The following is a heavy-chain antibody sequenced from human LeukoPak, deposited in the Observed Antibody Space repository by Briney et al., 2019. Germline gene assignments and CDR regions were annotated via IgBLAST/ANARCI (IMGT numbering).Heavy chain of an antibody. Sequence: PGGSLRLSCAASGFTFSSYSMNWVRQAPGKGLEWVSSISSSSSYIYYADSVKGRFTISRDSAKNSLYLQMNSLRAEDTAVYYCAADSSGYYGYYYYYMDVWGKGTTVTVSS. CDR3: AADSSGYYGYYYYYMDV. D-gene: IGHD3-22*01. J-gene: IGHJ6*03. CDR1: GFTFSSYS. V-gene: IGHV3-21*01. CDR2: ISSSSSYI.